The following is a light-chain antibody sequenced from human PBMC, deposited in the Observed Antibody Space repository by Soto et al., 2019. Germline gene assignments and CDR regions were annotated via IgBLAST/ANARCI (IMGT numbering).Light chain of an antibody. CDR1: QPIRND. CDR3: LQDYNYPHT. V-gene: IGKV1-6*01. Sequence: AIQMTQSPSSLSASVGDSVTITCRASQPIRNDLGWYQQKPGNAPKLLIYAASTLQSGVSSRFSGSGTGTDFTLTISSLQPEDFATYDCLQDYNYPHTFGQGTRLEIK. CDR2: AAS. J-gene: IGKJ2*01.